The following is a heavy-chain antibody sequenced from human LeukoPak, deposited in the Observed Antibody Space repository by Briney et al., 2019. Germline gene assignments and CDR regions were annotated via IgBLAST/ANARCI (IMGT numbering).Heavy chain of an antibody. V-gene: IGHV3-30-3*01. CDR1: GFTFSSYA. Sequence: GGSLRLSCAASGFTFSSYAMHWVRQAPGKGLEWVAVISYDGSNKYYADSVKGRFTISRDNSKNTLYLQMNSLRAEDTAVYYCARGYGYKYYFDYWGQGTLVTVSS. J-gene: IGHJ4*02. CDR2: ISYDGSNK. D-gene: IGHD5-24*01. CDR3: ARGYGYKYYFDY.